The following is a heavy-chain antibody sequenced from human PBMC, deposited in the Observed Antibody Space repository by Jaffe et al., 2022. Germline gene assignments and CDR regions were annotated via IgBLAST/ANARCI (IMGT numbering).Heavy chain of an antibody. D-gene: IGHD2-21*02. CDR3: ARGYSCGGDCYHNWFDP. CDR1: GGTFSSYA. CDR2: IIPIFGTA. J-gene: IGHJ5*02. Sequence: QVQLVQSGAEVKKPGSSVKVSCKASGGTFSSYAISWVRQAPGQGLEWMGGIIPIFGTANYAQKFQGRVTITTDESTSTAYMELSSLRSEDTAVYYCARGYSCGGDCYHNWFDPWGQGTLVTVSS. V-gene: IGHV1-69*05.